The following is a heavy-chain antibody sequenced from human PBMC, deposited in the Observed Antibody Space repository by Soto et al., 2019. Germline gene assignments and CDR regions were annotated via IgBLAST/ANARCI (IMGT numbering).Heavy chain of an antibody. CDR2: ISAYNGNT. Sequence: ASVKVSCKASGYTFTSYGISWVRQAPGQGLEWMGWISAYNGNTNYAQKLQGRVTMTTDTSTSTAYMELRSLRSDDTAVYYCAREGELHHYYYYYGMDVWGQGTTVTVS. J-gene: IGHJ6*01. D-gene: IGHD2-15*01. CDR3: AREGELHHYYYYYGMDV. V-gene: IGHV1-18*01. CDR1: GYTFTSYG.